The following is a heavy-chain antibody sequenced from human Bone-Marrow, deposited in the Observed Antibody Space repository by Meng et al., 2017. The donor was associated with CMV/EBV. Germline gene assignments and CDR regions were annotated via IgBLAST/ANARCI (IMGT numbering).Heavy chain of an antibody. CDR2: IIPILGMA. Sequence: SVKVSCKASGGTFSSYAISWVRQAPGQGLEWMGGIIPILGMANYAQKFQGRVTITADKSTSTAYMELSSLRSEDTAVYYCARQGPPRTVPPFGMDVWGQGTTVTVSS. V-gene: IGHV1-69*10. CDR1: GGTFSSYA. J-gene: IGHJ6*02. D-gene: IGHD2-2*01. CDR3: ARQGPPRTVPPFGMDV.